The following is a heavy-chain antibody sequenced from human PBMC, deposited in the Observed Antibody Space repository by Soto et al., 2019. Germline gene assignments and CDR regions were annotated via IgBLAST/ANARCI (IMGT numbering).Heavy chain of an antibody. CDR3: ARGYSSSWYNWFDP. CDR1: GGSFSGYY. CDR2: INHSGST. J-gene: IGHJ5*02. D-gene: IGHD6-13*01. V-gene: IGHV4-34*01. Sequence: SETLSLTCAVYGGSFSGYYWSWIRQPPGKGLEWIGEINHSGSTNYNPSLKSRVTISVDTSKNQFSLKLSSVTAADTAVYYCARGYSSSWYNWFDPWGQGXLVTVYS.